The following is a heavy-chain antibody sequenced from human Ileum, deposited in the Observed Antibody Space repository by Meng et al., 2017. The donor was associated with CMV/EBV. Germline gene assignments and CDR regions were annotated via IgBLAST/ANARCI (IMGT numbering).Heavy chain of an antibody. D-gene: IGHD4-23*01. CDR2: VWYDGSKQ. V-gene: IGHV3-33*01. Sequence: GESLKISCAASGFSFSTYGMHWVRQAPGKGLEWVAVVWYDGSKQYYGDSVKGRFTISRDNAKNTVNLLMDSLRAEDTAVYYCAGQGLYVGNSAFDHWGQGIRVTVSS. CDR3: AGQGLYVGNSAFDH. J-gene: IGHJ4*02. CDR1: GFSFSTYG.